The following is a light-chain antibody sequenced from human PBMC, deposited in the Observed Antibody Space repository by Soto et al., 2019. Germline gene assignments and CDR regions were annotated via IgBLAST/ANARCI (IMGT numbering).Light chain of an antibody. Sequence: EIVLTQSPATLSLSPGERATLSCRASQSVSRYLAWYQQKPGQAPRLRIYDAANRATGIPSRFSGSGSGTDFTLTISSLEPEDFAVYYCQQRSNWPPKYTFGQGTKLEIK. CDR2: DAA. J-gene: IGKJ2*01. CDR1: QSVSRY. V-gene: IGKV3-11*01. CDR3: QQRSNWPPKYT.